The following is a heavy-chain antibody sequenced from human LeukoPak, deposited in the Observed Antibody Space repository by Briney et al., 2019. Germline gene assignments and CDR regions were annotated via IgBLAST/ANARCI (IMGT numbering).Heavy chain of an antibody. J-gene: IGHJ5*02. Sequence: SETLSLTCTVSGGSISDTTYHWGWVRQPPGKGLEWIGSIYYSGKTYYSPSLKSRVTISVDTSKNQFSLKLSLVTAADTAVYYCAGEISSSLRAWGQGTLVTVSS. D-gene: IGHD6-13*01. V-gene: IGHV4-39*01. CDR1: GGSISDTTYH. CDR3: AGEISSSLRA. CDR2: IYYSGKT.